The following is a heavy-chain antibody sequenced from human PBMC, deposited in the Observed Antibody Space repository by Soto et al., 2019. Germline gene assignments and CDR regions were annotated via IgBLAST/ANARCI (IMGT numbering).Heavy chain of an antibody. CDR3: ARDLGSEQWFFDS. J-gene: IGHJ4*02. V-gene: IGHV4-31*03. CDR1: GASLSSGSYY. CDR2: TSYSGST. D-gene: IGHD6-19*01. Sequence: SETLSLTCSVSGASLSSGSYYWSWIRQHPGKGLEWIGYTSYSGSTYYNPSLTSRVDMSVDTSKKQFSLRLTSVTAADTAVYYCARDLGSEQWFFDSWGQGTLVTVSS.